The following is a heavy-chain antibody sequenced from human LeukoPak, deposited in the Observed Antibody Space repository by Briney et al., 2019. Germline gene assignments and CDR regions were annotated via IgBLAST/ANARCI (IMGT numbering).Heavy chain of an antibody. D-gene: IGHD3-10*01. CDR2: ISISGSDT. V-gene: IGHV3-23*01. J-gene: IGHJ4*02. CDR3: AKRPYPGGPFDY. Sequence: PGGSLRLSCAASGFTFSTYPMSWVRQAPGKGLEWVSTISISGSDTYYTDSVKGRFTISRDNSKNTLYLQMNSLRAEDTAVYFCAKRPYPGGPFDYWGQGTLVTVSS. CDR1: GFTFSTYP.